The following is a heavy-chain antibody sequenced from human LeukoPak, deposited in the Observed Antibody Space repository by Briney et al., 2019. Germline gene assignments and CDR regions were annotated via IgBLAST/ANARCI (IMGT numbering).Heavy chain of an antibody. J-gene: IGHJ4*02. Sequence: ASVKVSCKASGGTFSSYAISWVRQAPGQGLEWMGRIIPILGIANYAQKLQGRVTMTTDTSTSTAYMELRSLRSDDTAVYYCARRARGYCSSTSCSVFDYWGQGTLVTVSS. CDR2: IIPILGIA. CDR3: ARRARGYCSSTSCSVFDY. CDR1: GGTFSSYA. V-gene: IGHV1-69*04. D-gene: IGHD2-2*01.